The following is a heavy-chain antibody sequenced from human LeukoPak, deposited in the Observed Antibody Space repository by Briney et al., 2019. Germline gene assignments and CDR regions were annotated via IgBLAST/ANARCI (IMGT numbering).Heavy chain of an antibody. Sequence: SETLSPTCTVSGGSVSSGSYYWSWTRQPPGKGLEWIGYIYYSGSTNYNPSLKSRVTISVDTSKNQFSLKLSSVTAADTAVYYCARGYSSGWGLYWYFDLWGRGTLVTVSS. CDR2: IYYSGST. V-gene: IGHV4-61*01. CDR1: GGSVSSGSYY. D-gene: IGHD6-19*01. CDR3: ARGYSSGWGLYWYFDL. J-gene: IGHJ2*01.